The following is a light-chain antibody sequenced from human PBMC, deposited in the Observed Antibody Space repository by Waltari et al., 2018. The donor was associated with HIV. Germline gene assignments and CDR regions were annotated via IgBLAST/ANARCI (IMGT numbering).Light chain of an antibody. V-gene: IGLV2-8*01. CDR3: SSYAGTNNWV. CDR2: EVS. J-gene: IGLJ3*02. CDR1: GRDLGAFTS. Sequence: QSALTQPPSASGSPGQSVPISSTRTGRDLGAFTSVPWSQQHPGKAPKVPIYEVSKRPSGVPDRFSGSKSDNTASLTVSGLQADDEADYYCSSYAGTNNWVFGGGTKLTVL.